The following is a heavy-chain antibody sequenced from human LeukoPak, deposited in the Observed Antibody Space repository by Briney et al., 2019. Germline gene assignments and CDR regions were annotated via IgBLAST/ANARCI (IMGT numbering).Heavy chain of an antibody. CDR3: ARLYYYDTSGPPL. CDR1: GGSFSGYY. Sequence: SETLSLTCAVYGGSFSGYYWSWIRQPPGKGLEWIGSIYYSGRTYYNPSLKSRVTISVDTSKNEFSLKLSSVTAADTAMYYCARLYYYDTSGPPLWGQGTLVTVSS. V-gene: IGHV4-34*01. D-gene: IGHD3-22*01. J-gene: IGHJ4*02. CDR2: IYYSGRT.